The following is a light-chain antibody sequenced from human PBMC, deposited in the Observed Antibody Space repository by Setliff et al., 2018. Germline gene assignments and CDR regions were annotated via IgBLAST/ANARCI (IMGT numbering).Light chain of an antibody. CDR3: CSYADSYTYV. CDR2: DVS. J-gene: IGLJ1*01. Sequence: QSALTQPRSVSGSPGQSVTISCTGTSSDVGGYNYVSWYQQHPGKAPKLMIYDVSKRPSGVPDHFSGSKSGNTASLTISGLQAEDEADYYCCSYADSYTYVFGTGTKVTV. V-gene: IGLV2-11*01. CDR1: SSDVGGYNY.